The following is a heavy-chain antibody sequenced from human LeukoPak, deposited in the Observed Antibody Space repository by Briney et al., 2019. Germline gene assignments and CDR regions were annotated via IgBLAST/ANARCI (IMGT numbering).Heavy chain of an antibody. CDR3: ARGRLGDLSLLIDY. CDR1: GGTFSSYA. Sequence: SVKVSCKASGGTFSSYAISWVRQAPGQGLEWMGGIIPIFGTANYAQKFQGRVTITADESTSTANMELSSLRSEDTAVYYCARGRLGDLSLLIDYWGQGTLVTVSS. J-gene: IGHJ4*02. CDR2: IIPIFGTA. V-gene: IGHV1-69*13. D-gene: IGHD3-16*02.